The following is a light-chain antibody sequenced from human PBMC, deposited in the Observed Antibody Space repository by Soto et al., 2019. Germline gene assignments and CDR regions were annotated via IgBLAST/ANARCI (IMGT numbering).Light chain of an antibody. CDR1: QSISSW. CDR3: QQLKIFPLP. J-gene: IGKJ4*01. Sequence: SQIRQSSYTLSASLGDTVTITCRASQSISSWLAWYQQKPGKAPKLLIYDASSLESGVPSRFSGSGSGTEFSLTISSLQPEDFATYYCQQLKIFPLPFGGGTIVDI. V-gene: IGKV1-5*01. CDR2: DAS.